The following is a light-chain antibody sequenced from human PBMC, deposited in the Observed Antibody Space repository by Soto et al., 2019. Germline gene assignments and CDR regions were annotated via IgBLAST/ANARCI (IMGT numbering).Light chain of an antibody. CDR1: SSNIGAGYH. CDR2: GNS. J-gene: IGLJ3*02. CDR3: QSSDSSLSGWV. V-gene: IGLV1-40*01. Sequence: QSVLTQPPSVSGAPGQRVTISCTGSSSNIGAGYHVHWYQQLPGTAPKLLIYGNSNRPSGVPDLFSGSKSGTSASLAITGLQAEGEADYYCQSSDSSLSGWVFGGGTKLTVL.